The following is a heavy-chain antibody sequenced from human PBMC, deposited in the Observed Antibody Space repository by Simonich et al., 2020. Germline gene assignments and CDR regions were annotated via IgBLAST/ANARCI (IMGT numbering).Heavy chain of an antibody. CDR1: GGSISSYY. Sequence: QVQLQESGPGLVKPSETLSLTCTVSGGSISSYYWSWIRQPPGKGLEWIGYIYYSGDTNYNPSLKSQVTISVDTSKNQFSLKLSSVTAADTAVYYCARHDRWLQFYFDYWGQGTLVTVSS. V-gene: IGHV4-59*08. J-gene: IGHJ4*02. D-gene: IGHD5-12*01. CDR2: IYYSGDT. CDR3: ARHDRWLQFYFDY.